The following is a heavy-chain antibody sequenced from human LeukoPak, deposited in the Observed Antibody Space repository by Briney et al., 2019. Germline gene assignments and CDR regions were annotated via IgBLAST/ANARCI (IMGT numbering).Heavy chain of an antibody. D-gene: IGHD2-15*01. CDR1: GGSISSYY. CDR3: ARDRGYCSGGSCYALWYFDY. CDR2: IYYSGST. V-gene: IGHV4-59*01. Sequence: SETLSLTCTVSGGSISSYYWSWIRQPPGKGLEWIGYIYYSGSTNYNPSLKSRVTISVDTSKNQFSLKLSSVTAADTAVYYCARDRGYCSGGSCYALWYFDYWGQGTLVTVSS. J-gene: IGHJ4*02.